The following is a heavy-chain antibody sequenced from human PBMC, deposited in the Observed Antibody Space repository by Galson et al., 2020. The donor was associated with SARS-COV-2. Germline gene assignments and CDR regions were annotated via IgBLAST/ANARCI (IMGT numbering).Heavy chain of an antibody. CDR3: ARITIFGVAGYYFDY. CDR1: GDSMNSYY. V-gene: IGHV4-59*01. Sequence: ETSETRSLTCTVSGDSMNSYYWSWIRQPPGKGLDWIGYIYYSGSTHYNPSLKSRVTISVDTSKNQFSLKLSSVTAADTALYYCARITIFGVAGYYFDYWGQGTLVTVS. J-gene: IGHJ4*02. D-gene: IGHD3-3*01. CDR2: IYYSGST.